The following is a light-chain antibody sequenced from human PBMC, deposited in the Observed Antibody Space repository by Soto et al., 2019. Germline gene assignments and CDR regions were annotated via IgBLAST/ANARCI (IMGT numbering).Light chain of an antibody. CDR1: QSVRSN. CDR2: DAS. CDR3: QQYDNWPRT. Sequence: EKVVTQSRSGLSGSPGERCTLSCRASQSVRSNLAWYQQKPGQPPRLLIYDASTRATGIPSRFSGSGSGTEFTLTISSLKSEDFAVYYCQQYDNWPRTFGQGTKVDIK. V-gene: IGKV3-15*01. J-gene: IGKJ1*01.